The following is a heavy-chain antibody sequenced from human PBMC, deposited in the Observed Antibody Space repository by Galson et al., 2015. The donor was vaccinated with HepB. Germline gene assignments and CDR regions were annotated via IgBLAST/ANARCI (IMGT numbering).Heavy chain of an antibody. Sequence: SLRLSCAASGLTFSAFAMHWVRQTPGKGLEWVALVSSDENNIYYADSVRGRFTISRDNSRDTLYLQMNSLRAEDTAVYYCARTFYFDYWGHGAMVTVS. J-gene: IGHJ4*01. CDR2: VSSDENNI. CDR3: ARTFYFDY. CDR1: GLTFSAFA. V-gene: IGHV3-30*04.